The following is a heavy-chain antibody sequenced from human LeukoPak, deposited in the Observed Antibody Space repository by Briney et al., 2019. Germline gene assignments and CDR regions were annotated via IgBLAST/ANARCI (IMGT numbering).Heavy chain of an antibody. V-gene: IGHV4-61*02. CDR2: IYTSGST. CDR1: GGSISSGSYY. J-gene: IGHJ4*02. D-gene: IGHD7-27*01. CDR3: ARTDPANWGLYYFDY. Sequence: SQTLSLTCTVSGGSISSGSYYWSWIRQPAGKGLEWIGRIYTSGSTNYNPSLKSRVTISVDTSKNQFSLKLSSVTAADTAVYYCARTDPANWGLYYFDYWGQGTLVTVSS.